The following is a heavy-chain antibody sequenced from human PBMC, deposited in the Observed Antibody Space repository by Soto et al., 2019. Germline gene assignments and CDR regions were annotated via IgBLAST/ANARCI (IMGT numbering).Heavy chain of an antibody. D-gene: IGHD6-19*01. J-gene: IGHJ5*02. Sequence: QTLSLTCAIFGDSVSSNSAAWNWIRQSLSRGVEWLGRTYYRSKWYNDYAVSVKSRITINPDTSKNQFSLQLNSVTPEDTAVYYCARQPYSNGWQTSWFDPWGQGTLVTVSS. CDR2: TYYRSKWYN. CDR3: ARQPYSNGWQTSWFDP. V-gene: IGHV6-1*01. CDR1: GDSVSSNSAA.